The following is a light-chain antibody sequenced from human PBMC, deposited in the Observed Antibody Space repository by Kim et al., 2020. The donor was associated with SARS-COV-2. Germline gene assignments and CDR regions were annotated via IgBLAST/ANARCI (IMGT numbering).Light chain of an antibody. V-gene: IGLV4-69*01. Sequence: QLVLTQSPSASASLGASVTLTCTLSSGHTSHAIAWHQQQPQKGPRYLMKLNSDGRHIKGDGIPDRFSGSISGAERYLTISSLQSEDEADYYCQTWGTGFLVFGGGTQLPVL. CDR3: QTWGTGFLV. CDR1: SGHTSHA. J-gene: IGLJ3*02. CDR2: LNSDGRH.